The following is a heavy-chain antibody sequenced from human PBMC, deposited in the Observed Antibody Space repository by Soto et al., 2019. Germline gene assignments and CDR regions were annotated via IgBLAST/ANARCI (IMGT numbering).Heavy chain of an antibody. CDR3: ARLGYSSGYGGDYGMDV. D-gene: IGHD6-19*01. CDR1: GFTFSSYG. V-gene: IGHV3-33*01. Sequence: QVQLVESGGGVVQPGRSLRLSCAASGFTFSSYGMHWVRQAPGKGLEWVAVIWYDGSNKYYADSVKGRFTISRDNSKNTLYLQMNSLRAEYTAVYYCARLGYSSGYGGDYGMDVWGQGTTVTVSS. CDR2: IWYDGSNK. J-gene: IGHJ6*02.